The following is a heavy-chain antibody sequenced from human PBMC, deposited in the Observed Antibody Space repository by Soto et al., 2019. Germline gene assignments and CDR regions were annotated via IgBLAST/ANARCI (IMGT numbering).Heavy chain of an antibody. Sequence: QVQLVQSGPEVKKSGSSVKVSCKVSGGTLSSETISWLRQAPGQGLEWMGRIIPLLGIGNYAQKFQGRVTIRDDKAKNTGYVEVSCITSQDTAIYYCAREEGYYNMGTLPVYYIDGWGNGTTGIVSS. V-gene: IGHV1-69*08. CDR2: IIPLLGIG. J-gene: IGHJ6*03. CDR1: GGTLSSET. CDR3: AREEGYYNMGTLPVYYIDG. D-gene: IGHD3-9*01.